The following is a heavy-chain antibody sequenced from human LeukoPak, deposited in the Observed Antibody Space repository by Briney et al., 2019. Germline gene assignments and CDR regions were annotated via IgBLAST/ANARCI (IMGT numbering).Heavy chain of an antibody. Sequence: GASVKVSCKASGYTFTSYDINWVRQATGQGLEWMGWMNPNSGNTGYAQKFQGRVTMTRNTSISTAYMELSSLGSEDTAVYYCARGRNPSYDSSGYYYVYWGQGTLVTVSS. J-gene: IGHJ4*02. CDR3: ARGRNPSYDSSGYYYVY. V-gene: IGHV1-8*01. D-gene: IGHD3-22*01. CDR2: MNPNSGNT. CDR1: GYTFTSYD.